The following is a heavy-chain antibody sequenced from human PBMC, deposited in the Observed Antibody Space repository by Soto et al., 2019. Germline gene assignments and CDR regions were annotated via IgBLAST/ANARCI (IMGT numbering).Heavy chain of an antibody. V-gene: IGHV3-30*18. J-gene: IGHJ3*02. CDR3: AKGFEVGATGHDAFDI. CDR1: GFTFSSYG. D-gene: IGHD1-26*01. CDR2: ISYDGSNK. Sequence: HPGGSLRLSCAASGFTFSSYGMHWVRQAPGKGLEWVAVISYDGSNKYYADSVKGRFTISRDNSKNTLYLQMNSLRAEDTAVYYCAKGFEVGATGHDAFDIWGQGTMVTVSS.